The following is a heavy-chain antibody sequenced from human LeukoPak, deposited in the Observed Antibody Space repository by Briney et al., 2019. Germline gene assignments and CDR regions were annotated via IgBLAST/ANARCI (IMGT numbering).Heavy chain of an antibody. V-gene: IGHV1-69*06. J-gene: IGHJ5*02. Sequence: SVKVSCKASGYNFISYGISWVRQAPGQGLEWMGGIIPIFGTANYAQKFQGRVTITADKSTSTAYMELSSLRSEDTAVYYCARAGGWCVNWFDPWGQGTLVTVSS. CDR1: GYNFISYG. D-gene: IGHD6-19*01. CDR3: ARAGGWCVNWFDP. CDR2: IIPIFGTA.